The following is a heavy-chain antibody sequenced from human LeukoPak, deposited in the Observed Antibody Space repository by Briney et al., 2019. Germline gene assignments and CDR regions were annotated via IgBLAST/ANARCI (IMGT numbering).Heavy chain of an antibody. D-gene: IGHD2-2*02. J-gene: IGHJ6*02. Sequence: GASVKVSCKASGYTFTRYDINWVRQATGQGLEWMGWMNPNSGNTGYAQKFQGRVTMTRNTSISTAYMELSSLRSEDTAVYYCARTLNCSSTSCYKNYYGMDVWGQGTTVTVSS. CDR3: ARTLNCSSTSCYKNYYGMDV. CDR1: GYTFTRYD. V-gene: IGHV1-8*01. CDR2: MNPNSGNT.